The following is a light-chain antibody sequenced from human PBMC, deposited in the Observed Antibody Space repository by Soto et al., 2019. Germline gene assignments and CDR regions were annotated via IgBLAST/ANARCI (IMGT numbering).Light chain of an antibody. CDR3: QQYDNLPIT. V-gene: IGKV1-33*01. J-gene: IGKJ5*01. CDR1: QDISYF. CDR2: DAS. Sequence: DIPMTQSPSALSASVGDRVTITCQASQDISYFLNWYQQKPGKAPKLLIYDASDLETGVPSRFSGAGYGTDFTFTISSLQPEDFATYSCQQYDNLPITFGQGTRLEMK.